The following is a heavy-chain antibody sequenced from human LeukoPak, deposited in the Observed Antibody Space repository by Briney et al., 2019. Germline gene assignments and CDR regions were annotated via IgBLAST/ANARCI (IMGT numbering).Heavy chain of an antibody. D-gene: IGHD2-15*01. CDR3: TVVVVAATPDDFDY. V-gene: IGHV3-73*01. J-gene: IGHJ4*02. Sequence: QPGGSLKLSCAASGFTFSGYAMHWVRQASGKGLEWVGRIRSKANSYATAYAASVKGRFTISRDDSKNTAYLQMNSLKTEDTAVYYCTVVVVAATPDDFDYWGQGTLVTVSS. CDR1: GFTFSGYA. CDR2: IRSKANSYAT.